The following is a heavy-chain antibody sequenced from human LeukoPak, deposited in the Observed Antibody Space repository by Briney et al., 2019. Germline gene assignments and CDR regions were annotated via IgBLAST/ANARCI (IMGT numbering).Heavy chain of an antibody. CDR3: ARETSQKGAHYMDV. CDR1: GGSISSGSYY. V-gene: IGHV4-61*01. Sequence: SQTLSLTCTVSGGSISSGSYYWSWIRQPPGKGLEWIGYIYYSGSTNYNPSLKSRVTISVDTSKDQFSLKLSSVTAADTAVYYCARETSQKGAHYMDVWGKGTTVTISS. CDR2: IYYSGST. D-gene: IGHD3-16*01. J-gene: IGHJ6*03.